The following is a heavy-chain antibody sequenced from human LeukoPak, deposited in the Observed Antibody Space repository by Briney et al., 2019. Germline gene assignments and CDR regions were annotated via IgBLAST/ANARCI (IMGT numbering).Heavy chain of an antibody. J-gene: IGHJ6*03. CDR1: GFTFSDYN. V-gene: IGHV3-11*01. D-gene: IGHD2-2*01. CDR3: AKYRRYCSSTSCSRNYYYYYMDV. CDR2: ISRSGSTK. Sequence: PGGSLRLSCAASGFTFSDYNMRWIRQAPGKGLEWVSSISRSGSTKYYADSVKGRFTISRDNAKNSLFLQMNSLRAEDTAVYYCAKYRRYCSSTSCSRNYYYYYMDVWGKGTTVTVSS.